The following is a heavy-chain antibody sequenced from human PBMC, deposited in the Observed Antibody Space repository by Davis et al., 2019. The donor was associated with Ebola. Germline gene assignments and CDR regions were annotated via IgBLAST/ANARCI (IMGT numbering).Heavy chain of an antibody. CDR1: GFTFSSYW. CDR2: INSDGSST. J-gene: IGHJ6*02. D-gene: IGHD3-10*01. Sequence: PGGSLRLSCAASGFTFSSYWMHWVRQAPGKGLVWVSRINSDGSSTSYADSVKGRFTISRDNAKNTLYLQMNSLRAEDTAVYYCARPLRAHYYGSGSYYNRAVVDYYYYYGMDVWGQGTTVTVSS. V-gene: IGHV3-74*01. CDR3: ARPLRAHYYGSGSYYNRAVVDYYYYYGMDV.